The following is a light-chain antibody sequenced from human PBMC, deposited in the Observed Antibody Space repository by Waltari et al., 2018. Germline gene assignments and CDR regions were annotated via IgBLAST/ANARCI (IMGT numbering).Light chain of an antibody. CDR1: QNILSSSDNKNY. CDR3: QQCYHLPS. J-gene: IGKJ4*01. V-gene: IGKV4-1*01. Sequence: DIVMTQSPDSVAVSLGERATIPCWSSQNILSSSDNKNYLVWYQQKPGQPPKLLISWASTRESGVPDRSSGSGSGTDFTLTISSLQAEDVAVYYCQQCYHLPSFGGGTRVEIK. CDR2: WAS.